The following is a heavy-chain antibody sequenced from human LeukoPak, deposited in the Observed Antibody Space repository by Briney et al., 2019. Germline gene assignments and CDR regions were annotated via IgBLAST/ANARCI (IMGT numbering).Heavy chain of an antibody. J-gene: IGHJ5*02. D-gene: IGHD3-10*01. CDR1: GDSVSSNSAA. Sequence: SQTLSLTCAISGDSVSSNSAAWRWIRQSPSRGLEWLGRTYYRSKWYNDYAVAVKSRITINPDTSQNQFFLQLNYVPPEDTAVYYCARERGRLGFLYYYGSGSYGGDWFDPWGQGTLVTVSS. CDR3: ARERGRLGFLYYYGSGSYGGDWFDP. CDR2: TYYRSKWYN. V-gene: IGHV6-1*01.